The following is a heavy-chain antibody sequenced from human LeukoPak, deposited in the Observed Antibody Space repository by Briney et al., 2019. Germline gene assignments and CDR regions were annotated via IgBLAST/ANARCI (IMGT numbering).Heavy chain of an antibody. CDR2: ISAYNGNT. CDR1: GYTFTSYG. J-gene: IGHJ6*03. CDR3: ARDLELVTMIVVGHYYYMDV. V-gene: IGHV1-18*01. Sequence: ASVKVSCKASGYTFTSYGISWVRQAPGQGLEWMGWISAYNGNTNSTQKLQGRVTMTTDTSTSTAYMELRSLRSDDTAVYYCARDLELVTMIVVGHYYYMDVWGKGTTVTVSS. D-gene: IGHD3-22*01.